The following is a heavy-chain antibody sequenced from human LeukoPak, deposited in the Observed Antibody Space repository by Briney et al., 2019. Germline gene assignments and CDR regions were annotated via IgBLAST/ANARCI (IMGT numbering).Heavy chain of an antibody. CDR1: GYSISSGYY. CDR2: IFHTGST. D-gene: IGHD6-13*01. Sequence: SETLSLTCTVSGYSISSGYYWAWIRQPPGKGLEWIGSIFHTGSTYHNPSLKSRVTISVDTSKNHFSLKLNSVTAADTAVYYCARDHSSSSEDYWGQGTLVTVSS. V-gene: IGHV4-38-2*02. J-gene: IGHJ4*02. CDR3: ARDHSSSSEDY.